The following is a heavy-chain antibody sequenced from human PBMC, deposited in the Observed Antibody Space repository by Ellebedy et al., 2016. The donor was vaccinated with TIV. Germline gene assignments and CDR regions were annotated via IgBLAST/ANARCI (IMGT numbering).Heavy chain of an antibody. CDR2: MNPNSGNT. J-gene: IGHJ6*02. Sequence: AASVKVSCKASEYTFTSYDINWVRQATGQGLEWMGWMNPNSGNTEYAQKFQGRVTMTRNTSITTAFMELSSLRSEDTAVYYGARGPFLITFGGVIMDVWGQGTTVTVSS. V-gene: IGHV1-8*01. CDR3: ARGPFLITFGGVIMDV. CDR1: EYTFTSYD. D-gene: IGHD3-16*02.